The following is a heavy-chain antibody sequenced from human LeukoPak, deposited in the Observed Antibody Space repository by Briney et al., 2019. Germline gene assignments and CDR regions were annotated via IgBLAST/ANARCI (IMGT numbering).Heavy chain of an antibody. V-gene: IGHV1-18*01. CDR2: ISAYNGDT. J-gene: IGHJ5*02. CDR1: GYTFTNYV. Sequence: ASVTDSFQASGYTFTNYVISWGGQAPGQGLEWMAWISAYNGDTNYAQKFQGRVTMTTDTSTTTAYMELRNLRSDDTAVYYCGREGSGSWFDPWGQGTLVTVSS. CDR3: GREGSGSWFDP. D-gene: IGHD6-25*01.